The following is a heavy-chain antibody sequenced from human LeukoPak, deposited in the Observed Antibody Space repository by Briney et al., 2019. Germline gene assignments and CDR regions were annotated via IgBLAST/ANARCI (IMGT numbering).Heavy chain of an antibody. V-gene: IGHV3-30*03. D-gene: IGHD1-26*01. Sequence: PGGSLRLSCVASGFTFSNFGVHWVRQAPGKGLEWVAVISYNGHYEYYGEPVKGRFTISRDNSKNTVSLQMDNLRIEDTAVYYCVRGGSPPTSTWSLDEWGQGTLVSVSS. CDR2: ISYNGHYE. J-gene: IGHJ4*02. CDR3: VRGGSPPTSTWSLDE. CDR1: GFTFSNFG.